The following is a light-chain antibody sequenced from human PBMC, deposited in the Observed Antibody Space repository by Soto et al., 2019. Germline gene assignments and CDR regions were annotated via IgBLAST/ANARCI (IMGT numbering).Light chain of an antibody. V-gene: IGKV3-11*01. CDR3: QQRINWPLT. CDR1: QSVSSF. J-gene: IGKJ4*01. Sequence: EIVLTQSPATLSLSPGERATLSCKASQSVSSFLAWYQQKPGQAPRLLIYDVSSRPTGSPTRFSGSGSGTDFTLTISSLEPEDFAVYYCQQRINWPLTFGGGTKVEIK. CDR2: DVS.